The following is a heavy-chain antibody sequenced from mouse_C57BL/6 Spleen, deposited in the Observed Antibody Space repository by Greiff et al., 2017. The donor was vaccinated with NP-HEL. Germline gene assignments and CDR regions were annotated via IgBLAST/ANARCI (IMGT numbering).Heavy chain of an antibody. V-gene: IGHV1-18*01. Sequence: VQLQQSGPELVKPGASVKIPCKASGYTFTDYNMDWVKQSHGKSLEWIGDINPNNGGTIYNQKFKGKATLTVDKSSSTAYMELRSLTSEDTAVYYGARQYYGSSPAWFAYWGQGTLVTVSA. CDR1: GYTFTDYN. D-gene: IGHD1-1*01. J-gene: IGHJ3*01. CDR2: INPNNGGT. CDR3: ARQYYGSSPAWFAY.